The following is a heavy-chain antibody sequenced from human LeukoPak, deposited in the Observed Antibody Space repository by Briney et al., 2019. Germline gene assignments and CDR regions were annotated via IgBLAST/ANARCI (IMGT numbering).Heavy chain of an antibody. CDR3: ARGRTTVVTPGYFQY. J-gene: IGHJ1*01. V-gene: IGHV1-46*01. D-gene: IGHD4-23*01. CDR1: GYTFTSNY. Sequence: ASVKVSCKASGYTFTSNYMHWVRQAPGQGLEWMGIINPSGGSISYAQKFQGRVTMTRDTSTSTVYMELSSLRSEDTAVYYCARGRTTVVTPGYFQYWGQGTLVIVSS. CDR2: INPSGGSI.